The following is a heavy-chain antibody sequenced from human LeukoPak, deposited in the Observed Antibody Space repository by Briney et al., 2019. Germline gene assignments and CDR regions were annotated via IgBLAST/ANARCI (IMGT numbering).Heavy chain of an antibody. CDR2: IYYSGST. CDR1: GGSIGSYY. V-gene: IGHV4-59*01. Sequence: SETLSLTCTVSGGSIGSYYWSWIRQPPGKGLEWIGYIYYSGSTNYNPSLKSRVTISVDTSKNQFSLKLSSVTAADTAVYYCARIYSRDYYYGMDVWGQGTTVTVSS. D-gene: IGHD2-15*01. J-gene: IGHJ6*02. CDR3: ARIYSRDYYYGMDV.